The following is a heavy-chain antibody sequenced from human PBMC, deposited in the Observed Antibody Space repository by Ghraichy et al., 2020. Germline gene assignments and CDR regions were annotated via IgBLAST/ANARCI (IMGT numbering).Heavy chain of an antibody. CDR1: GYTFTSYG. CDR2: ISAYNGNT. V-gene: IGHV1-18*01. Sequence: ASVKVSCKASGYTFTSYGISWVRQAPGQGLDWMGWISAYNGNTHYAQKLQGRVTMTTDTSTSTAYMELRSLRSDDTAVYYCARVIWDIVVSLDYYYYMDVWGKGTTVTVSS. J-gene: IGHJ6*03. D-gene: IGHD2-2*01. CDR3: ARVIWDIVVSLDYYYYMDV.